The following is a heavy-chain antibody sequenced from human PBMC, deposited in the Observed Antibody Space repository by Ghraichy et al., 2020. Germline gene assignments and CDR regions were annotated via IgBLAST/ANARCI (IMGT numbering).Heavy chain of an antibody. Sequence: GGSLRLSCAASGFTFSTYSMNWVRQAPGKGLEWVSYISSSSSTIFYADSVKGRFTISRDNAKNSLYLQMNSLRAEDTAVYYCARVVRLVYFDYWGQGTLVTVSS. D-gene: IGHD2-2*01. CDR3: ARVVRLVYFDY. J-gene: IGHJ4*02. CDR2: ISSSSSTI. V-gene: IGHV3-48*01. CDR1: GFTFSTYS.